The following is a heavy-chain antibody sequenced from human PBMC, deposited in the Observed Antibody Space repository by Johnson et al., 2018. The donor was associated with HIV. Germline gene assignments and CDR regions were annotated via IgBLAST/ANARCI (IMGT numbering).Heavy chain of an antibody. CDR1: GFTVSSNY. Sequence: EKLVESGGGLVQPGGSLRLSCAASGFTVSSNYMSWVRQAPGKGLEWVSVIYSGGSTYYADSVKGRFTMSRANSKNTLYLHMKSLRPEDTSIYYCAKDDNLGVWYSDAFDVWGQGTVVTVSS. CDR2: IYSGGST. J-gene: IGHJ3*01. V-gene: IGHV3-66*02. D-gene: IGHD6-19*01. CDR3: AKDDNLGVWYSDAFDV.